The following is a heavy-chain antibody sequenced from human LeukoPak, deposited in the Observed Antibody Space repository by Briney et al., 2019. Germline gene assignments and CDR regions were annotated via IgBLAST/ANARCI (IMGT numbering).Heavy chain of an antibody. V-gene: IGHV3-23*01. CDR3: ARSAGNIAEAGNDYYYYMDV. CDR2: VSGSGGNT. Sequence: PGGSLRLSCAASGFMFRTYAMSWVRQAPGKGLEWVSGVSGSGGNTYHADFVKGRFTISRDNSKNTLYLQMNSLRSEDTAVYYCARSAGNIAEAGNDYYYYMDVWGKGTTVTVSS. D-gene: IGHD6-19*01. CDR1: GFMFRTYA. J-gene: IGHJ6*03.